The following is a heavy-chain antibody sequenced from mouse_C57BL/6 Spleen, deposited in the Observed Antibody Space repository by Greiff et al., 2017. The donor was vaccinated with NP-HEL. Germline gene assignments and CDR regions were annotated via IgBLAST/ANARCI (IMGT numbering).Heavy chain of an antibody. J-gene: IGHJ2*01. D-gene: IGHD1-1*01. CDR3: ARQGYYGSSYFDY. V-gene: IGHV1-76*01. CDR2: IYPGSGNT. CDR1: GYTFTDYY. Sequence: LQESGAELVRPGASVKLSCKASGYTFTDYYINWVKQRPGQGLEWIARIYPGSGNTYYNEKFKGKATLTAEKSSSTAYMQLSSLTSEDSAVYFCARQGYYGSSYFDYWGQGTTLTVSS.